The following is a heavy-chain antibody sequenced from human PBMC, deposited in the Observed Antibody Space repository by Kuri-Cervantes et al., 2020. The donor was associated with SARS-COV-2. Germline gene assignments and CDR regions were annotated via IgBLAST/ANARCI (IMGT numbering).Heavy chain of an antibody. D-gene: IGHD2-21*01. CDR2: ISYDGSNT. CDR1: GFTFSSYA. J-gene: IGHJ4*02. V-gene: IGHV3-30-3*01. CDR3: ARDRVGVHDY. Sequence: GESLKISCVTSGFTFSSYAIHWVRQAPGKGLEWVAIISYDGSNTYYADSVKGRFTISRDNSKNTLYLQMNSLRTEDTAIYYCARDRVGVHDYWGQGTLVTVSS.